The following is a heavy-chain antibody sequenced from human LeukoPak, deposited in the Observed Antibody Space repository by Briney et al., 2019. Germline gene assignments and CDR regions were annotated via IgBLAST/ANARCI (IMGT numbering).Heavy chain of an antibody. D-gene: IGHD1-26*01. V-gene: IGHV3-23*01. CDR2: ISGSGGST. CDR1: GFTFSSYA. J-gene: IGHJ4*02. CDR3: AKGTTTTLQTDDY. Sequence: GGSLRLSCAASGFTFSSYAMSWVRQAPGKELEGVSAISGSGGSTYYADSVKGRFTISRDNSKNTLYLQMNSLRAEDTAVYCCAKGTTTTLQTDDYWGQGTLVTVSS.